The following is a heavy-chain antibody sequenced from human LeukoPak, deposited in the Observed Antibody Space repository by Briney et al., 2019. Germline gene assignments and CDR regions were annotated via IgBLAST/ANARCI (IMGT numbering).Heavy chain of an antibody. D-gene: IGHD4-23*01. CDR1: AYTFTSYY. J-gene: IGHJ4*02. V-gene: IGHV1-46*01. Sequence: ASVKVSCRASAYTFTSYYVHWVRQAPGQGLERLGIINPSGGSTRYAQKFQGRVTMTWDTSTSTVYMELSSLRSEDTAVYYCARTKTVTQYYFDYWGQGTLVTVSS. CDR2: INPSGGST. CDR3: ARTKTVTQYYFDY.